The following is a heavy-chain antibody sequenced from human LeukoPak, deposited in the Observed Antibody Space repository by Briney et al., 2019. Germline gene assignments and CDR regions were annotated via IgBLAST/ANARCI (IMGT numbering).Heavy chain of an antibody. CDR3: VGEDYGGYRFDY. J-gene: IGHJ4*02. CDR1: GGSISSGTYY. Sequence: SETLSLTCTVSGGSISSGTYYWSWIRQPAGKGLEWLGYIYHSGSTIYNPSLKSRLTISLDTSKNQFSLRLGSVTAADTAVYYCVGEDYGGYRFDYWGQGTLVTVSS. V-gene: IGHV4-61*10. D-gene: IGHD4-23*01. CDR2: IYHSGST.